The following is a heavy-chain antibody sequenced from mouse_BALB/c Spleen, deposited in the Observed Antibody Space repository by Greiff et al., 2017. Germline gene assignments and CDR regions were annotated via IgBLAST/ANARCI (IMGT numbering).Heavy chain of an antibody. CDR2: IYPGDGST. D-gene: IGHD2-1*01. CDR3: ARDYYGNGMDY. V-gene: IGHV1S56*01. CDR1: GFNIKDTY. J-gene: IGHJ4*01. Sequence: LQESGAELVKPGASVKLSCTASGFNIKDTYMHWVKQRPGQGLEWIGWIYPGDGSTKYNEKFKGKATLTADKSSSTAYMQLSSLTSENSAVYFCARDYYGNGMDYWGQGTSVTVSS.